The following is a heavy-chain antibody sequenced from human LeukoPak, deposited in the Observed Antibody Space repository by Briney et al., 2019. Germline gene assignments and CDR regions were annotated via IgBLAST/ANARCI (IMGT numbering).Heavy chain of an antibody. CDR3: ARDEHSSGYHYDPEYFQH. CDR1: GFTFSSYT. D-gene: IGHD3-22*01. J-gene: IGHJ1*01. V-gene: IGHV3-64*04. Sequence: GGSLRLSCSASGFTFSSYTMHWVRQAPGKGLEYVSSISSNGGSTYSADSVKGRFTISRDNAKNSMYLQMNSLRAEDTAVYYCARDEHSSGYHYDPEYFQHWGQGTLVTVSS. CDR2: ISSNGGST.